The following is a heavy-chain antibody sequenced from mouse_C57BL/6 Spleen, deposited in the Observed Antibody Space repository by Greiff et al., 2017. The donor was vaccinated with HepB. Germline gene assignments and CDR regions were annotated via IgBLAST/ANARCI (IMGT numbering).Heavy chain of an antibody. D-gene: IGHD2-3*01. CDR3: ARDGYYVGFAY. CDR2: ISSGSSTI. J-gene: IGHJ3*01. Sequence: EVQRVESGGGLVKPGGSLKLSCAASGFTFSDYGMHWVRQAPEKGLEWVAYISSGSSTIYYADTVKGRFTISRDNAKNTLFLQMTSLRSEDTAMYYCARDGYYVGFAYWGQGTLVTVSA. V-gene: IGHV5-17*01. CDR1: GFTFSDYG.